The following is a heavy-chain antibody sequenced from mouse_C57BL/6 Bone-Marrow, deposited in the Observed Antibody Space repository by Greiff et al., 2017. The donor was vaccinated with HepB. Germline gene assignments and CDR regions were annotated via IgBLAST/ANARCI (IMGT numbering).Heavy chain of an antibody. D-gene: IGHD2-3*01. CDR2: TFYSGIT. J-gene: IGHJ1*03. CDR3: ARDGGYYGFDV. CDR1: GFSINSDCY. V-gene: IGHV3-3*01. Sequence: EVQGVESGPSLVRPSQTLSLTCTVTGFSINSDCYWIWIRQFPGNKLEYIGYTFYSGITYYNPSLESRTYITRDTSKNQFSLKLSSVTTEDTATYYYARDGGYYGFDVWGTGTTVTVSS.